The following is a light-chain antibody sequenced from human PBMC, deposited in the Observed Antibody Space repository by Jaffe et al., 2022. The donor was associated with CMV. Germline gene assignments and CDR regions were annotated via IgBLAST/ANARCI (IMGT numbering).Light chain of an antibody. CDR2: EVS. CDR1: SSDVGGYDY. J-gene: IGLJ2*01. CDR3: SSYSGYHNLVI. V-gene: IGLV2-8*01. Sequence: QSALTQPPSASGSPGLSVTISCTGASSDVGGYDYVSWYQQHPGKAPKLLIYEVSKRPSGVPDRFSGSKSGNTASLTVSGLQAEDEADYYCSSYSGYHNLVIFGGGTKLTVL.